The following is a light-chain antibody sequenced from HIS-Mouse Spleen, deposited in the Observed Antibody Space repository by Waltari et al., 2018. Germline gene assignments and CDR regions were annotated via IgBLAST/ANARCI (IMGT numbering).Light chain of an antibody. CDR3: YSTDSSGNHRV. Sequence: SYELTQPPSVSVSPGQTARLTCSGDALPKKYSYWYQQKAGQVPVLVIYEDSKRPSGIPERFSGSSSGTMATLTISGAQVEDEADYYCYSTDSSGNHRVFGGGTKLTVL. CDR1: ALPKKY. CDR2: EDS. J-gene: IGLJ2*01. V-gene: IGLV3-10*01.